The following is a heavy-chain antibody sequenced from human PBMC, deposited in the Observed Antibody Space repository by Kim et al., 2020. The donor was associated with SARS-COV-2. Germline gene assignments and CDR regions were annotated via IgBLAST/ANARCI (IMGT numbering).Heavy chain of an antibody. V-gene: IGHV5-51*01. D-gene: IGHD3-10*01. CDR2: IYPGDSDT. Sequence: GESLQISCKGSGYSFTSYWIGWVRQMPGKGLEWMGIIYPGDSDTRYSPSFQGQVTISADKSISTAYLQWSSLKASDTAMYYCARVQVRGVIGGAFDIWGQGTMVTVSS. CDR3: ARVQVRGVIGGAFDI. J-gene: IGHJ3*02. CDR1: GYSFTSYW.